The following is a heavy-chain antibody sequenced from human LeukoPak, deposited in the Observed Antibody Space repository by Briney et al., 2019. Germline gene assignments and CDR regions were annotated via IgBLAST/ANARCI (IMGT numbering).Heavy chain of an antibody. V-gene: IGHV4-30-4*01. D-gene: IGHD2-2*01. CDR1: GGSISSGDYY. CDR3: ARVRIQPYYFDY. J-gene: IGHJ4*02. CDR2: IYYSGST. Sequence: SETLSLTCTVSGGSISSGDYYWSWIRQPPGKGLEWIGYIYYSGSTYYNPSLKSRVTISVDTSKNQFSLKLSSVTAADTAVYYCARVRIQPYYFDYWGQGTLVTVSS.